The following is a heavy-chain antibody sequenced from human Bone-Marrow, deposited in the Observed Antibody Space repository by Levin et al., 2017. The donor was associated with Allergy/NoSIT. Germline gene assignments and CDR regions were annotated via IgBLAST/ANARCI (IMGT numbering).Heavy chain of an antibody. CDR2: IWSDGSNK. Sequence: LSLTCAASRFPFSSFAMHWVRQAPGKGLEWVAVIWSDGSNKFYAESVKGRFTISRDNSKSTLYLQMNSLRGEDTAVYYCARDIESSYYYYAMDVWGQGTTVTVSS. CDR1: RFPFSSFA. J-gene: IGHJ6*02. D-gene: IGHD3-10*01. CDR3: ARDIESSYYYYAMDV. V-gene: IGHV3-33*01.